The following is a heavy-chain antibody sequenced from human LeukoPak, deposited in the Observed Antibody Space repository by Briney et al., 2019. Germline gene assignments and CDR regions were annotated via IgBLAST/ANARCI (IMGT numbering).Heavy chain of an antibody. CDR2: IYYSGST. D-gene: IGHD1-26*01. V-gene: IGHV4-59*01. CDR1: GGSISSYY. J-gene: IGHJ5*02. Sequence: SETLSLTCTVSGGSISSYYWNWIRQPPGKGLEWIGYIYYSGSTNYNPSLKSRVAISVDTSKNQFSLKVSSVTAADTAVYYCARADSGSYLVRFDPRGQGILVTVSS. CDR3: ARADSGSYLVRFDP.